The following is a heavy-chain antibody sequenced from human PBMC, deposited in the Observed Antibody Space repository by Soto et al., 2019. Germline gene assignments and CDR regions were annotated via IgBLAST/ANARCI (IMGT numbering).Heavy chain of an antibody. CDR2: IGGGGRTT. D-gene: IGHD2-2*01. V-gene: IGHV3-23*01. CDR3: AKCSSASCFKEGFDY. Sequence: GGSLRLSCAASGFAFSSYAMSWVRQAPGKGLEWVSGIGGGGRTTYYADSVKGRFTISRDNSKNTLFLQMNSLTVGDTAVYYCAKCSSASCFKEGFDYWGQGTLVTV. CDR1: GFAFSSYA. J-gene: IGHJ4*02.